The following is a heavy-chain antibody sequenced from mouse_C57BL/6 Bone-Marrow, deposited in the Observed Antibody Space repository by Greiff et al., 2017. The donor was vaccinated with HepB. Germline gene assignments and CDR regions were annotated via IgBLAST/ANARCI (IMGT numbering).Heavy chain of an antibody. D-gene: IGHD1-1*01. CDR1: GYTFTGYW. J-gene: IGHJ2*01. Sequence: QVQLQQSGAELLKPGASVKLSCKATGYTFTGYWIEWVKQRPGHGLEWIGEILPGSGSTNYNEKFKGKATFTADTSSNTAYMQLSSLTTEDSAIYYCARSITTVVATGYFDYWGQGTTLTVSS. CDR2: ILPGSGST. CDR3: ARSITTVVATGYFDY. V-gene: IGHV1-9*01.